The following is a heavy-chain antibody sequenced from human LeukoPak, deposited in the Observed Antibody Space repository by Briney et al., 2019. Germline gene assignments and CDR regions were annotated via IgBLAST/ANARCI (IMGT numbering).Heavy chain of an antibody. CDR3: AKDARRSSGWYFFDH. V-gene: IGHV3-23*01. Sequence: GGSLRLSCVASGFTFSNLAMGWVRQAPGKGLEWVSVISDSGGTTYYADSVKGRFTISRDNSRNTLYLQMNSLRVEDTAVYYCAKDARRSSGWYFFDHWGQGTTVTVSS. CDR1: GFTFSNLA. D-gene: IGHD6-19*01. J-gene: IGHJ4*03. CDR2: ISDSGGTT.